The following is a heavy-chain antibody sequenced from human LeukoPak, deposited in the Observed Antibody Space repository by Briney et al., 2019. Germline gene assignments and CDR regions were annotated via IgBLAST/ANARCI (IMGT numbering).Heavy chain of an antibody. CDR1: GFTFSSYA. Sequence: PGGSLRLSCAASGFTFSSYAMSWVRQAPGKGLEWVSAISGSGGSTYYADSVKGRFTISKDNSKNTLYLQMNSLRAEDTAVYYCAKNWRSGSYSDYWGQGTLVTVSS. V-gene: IGHV3-23*01. D-gene: IGHD1-26*01. CDR3: AKNWRSGSYSDY. J-gene: IGHJ4*02. CDR2: ISGSGGST.